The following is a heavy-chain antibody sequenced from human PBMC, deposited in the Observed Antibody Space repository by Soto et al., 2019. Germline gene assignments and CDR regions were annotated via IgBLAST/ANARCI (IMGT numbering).Heavy chain of an antibody. D-gene: IGHD6-6*01. V-gene: IGHV3-9*01. CDR3: AKAYSSSSLYYHNGMDV. Sequence: EVQLVESGGGLVQPGRSLRLSCAASGFTFDDYAMHWVRQAPGKGLEWVSGISWNSGSIGYADSVKGRFTISRDNAKNSLYLQMDSLRAEDTALYYCAKAYSSSSLYYHNGMDVWGQGTTVTVSS. CDR2: ISWNSGSI. CDR1: GFTFDDYA. J-gene: IGHJ6*02.